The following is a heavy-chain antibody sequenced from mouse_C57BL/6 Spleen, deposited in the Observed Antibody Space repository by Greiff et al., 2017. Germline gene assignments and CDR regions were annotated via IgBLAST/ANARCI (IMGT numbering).Heavy chain of an antibody. J-gene: IGHJ4*01. Sequence: QVQLKESGPELVKPGASVKISCKASGYAFSSSWMNWVKQRPGKGLEWIGRIYPGDGDTNYNGKFKGKATLTADKSSSTAYMQLSSLTSEDSAVYFCAREGDEGYAMDYWGQGTSVTVSS. V-gene: IGHV1-82*01. CDR1: GYAFSSSW. D-gene: IGHD3-3*01. CDR3: AREGDEGYAMDY. CDR2: IYPGDGDT.